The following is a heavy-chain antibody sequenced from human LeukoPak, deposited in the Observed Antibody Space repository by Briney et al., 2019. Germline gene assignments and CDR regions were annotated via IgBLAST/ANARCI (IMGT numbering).Heavy chain of an antibody. CDR2: IGSSSSYI. CDR3: ARTGTDDAFDI. CDR1: GFTFSSYA. V-gene: IGHV3-21*01. Sequence: GGSLRLSCAASGFTFSSYAMSWVRQAPGKGLEWVSSIGSSSSYIYYADSVKGRFTISRDNAKNSLYLQMNSLRAEDTAVYYCARTGTDDAFDIWGQGTMVTVSS. J-gene: IGHJ3*02. D-gene: IGHD1-1*01.